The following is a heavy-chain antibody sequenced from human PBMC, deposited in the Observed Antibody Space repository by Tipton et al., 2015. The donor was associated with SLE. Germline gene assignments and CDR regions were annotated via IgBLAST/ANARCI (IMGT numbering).Heavy chain of an antibody. J-gene: IGHJ6*03. CDR2: IHYSGST. D-gene: IGHD5/OR15-5a*01. CDR3: ARDGLGWGYYYYMDV. Sequence: TLSLTCAVYGGSFSGYYWSWIRQPPGKGLEWIGSIHYSGSTYYYPSLKSRITISVDKSKNQFSLKLSSVTAADTAVYYCARDGLGWGYYYYMDVWGKGTTVTVSS. CDR1: GGSFSGYY. V-gene: IGHV4-34*01.